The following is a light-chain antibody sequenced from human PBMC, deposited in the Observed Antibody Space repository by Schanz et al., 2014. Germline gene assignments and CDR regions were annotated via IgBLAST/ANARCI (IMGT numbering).Light chain of an antibody. Sequence: QSALTQPRSVSGSPGQSVTISCTGTSSDVGAYNYVSWYQLHPGKVPKLMIYDVSKRPSGVPDRFSGSKSGNTASLTISGLQAEDEADYYCCSYAGTYTVVFGGGTKLTVL. CDR3: CSYAGTYTVV. J-gene: IGLJ2*01. CDR2: DVS. V-gene: IGLV2-11*01. CDR1: SSDVGAYNY.